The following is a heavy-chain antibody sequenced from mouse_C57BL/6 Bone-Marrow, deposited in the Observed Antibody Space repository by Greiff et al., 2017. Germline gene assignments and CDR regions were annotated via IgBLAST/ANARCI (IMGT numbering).Heavy chain of an antibody. CDR1: GFTFSSYA. D-gene: IGHD2-3*01. V-gene: IGHV5-4*01. CDR2: ISDGGSYT. CDR3: ARDDVSFGY. J-gene: IGHJ2*01. Sequence: EVKLMESGGGLVKPGGSLKLSCAASGFTFSSYAMSWVRQTPEKGLEWVATISDGGSYTYYPDNVKGRFTMSRGNAKNNLYLQMSRLKSEDTAMYYCARDDVSFGYGDQGTTLTVTS.